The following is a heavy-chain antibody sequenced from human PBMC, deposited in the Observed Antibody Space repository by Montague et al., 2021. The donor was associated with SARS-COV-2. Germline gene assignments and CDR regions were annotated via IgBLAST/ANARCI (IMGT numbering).Heavy chain of an antibody. CDR3: ARDEDQVDSNYYFDY. CDR1: GFTFSSYA. Sequence: SLRLSCAASGFTFSSYAMHWVRQAPGKGLEWVAVISYDGTNKYYADSVKGRFTISRDNSKNTLYLQMNSLRAEDTAVYYCARDEDQVDSNYYFDYWGQGTLVTVFS. CDR2: ISYDGTNK. D-gene: IGHD2-2*01. J-gene: IGHJ4*02. V-gene: IGHV3-30*04.